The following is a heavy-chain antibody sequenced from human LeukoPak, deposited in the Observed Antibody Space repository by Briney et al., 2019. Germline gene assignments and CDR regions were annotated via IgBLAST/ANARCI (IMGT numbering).Heavy chain of an antibody. Sequence: GGSLRLSCAAPGFTFSSYGMHWVRQAPGKGLEWVAFIRYDGSDKFYADSVAGRFTISRDNSKNILSLQMTTLRPDDTAVYFCVRDTSVGAAYFDLWGQGALVAVTS. J-gene: IGHJ4*02. CDR2: IRYDGSDK. V-gene: IGHV3-30*02. CDR1: GFTFSSYG. D-gene: IGHD3-3*01. CDR3: VRDTSVGAAYFDL.